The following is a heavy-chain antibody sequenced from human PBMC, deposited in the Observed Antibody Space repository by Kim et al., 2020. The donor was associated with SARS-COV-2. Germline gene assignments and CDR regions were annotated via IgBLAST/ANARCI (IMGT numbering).Heavy chain of an antibody. D-gene: IGHD1-26*01. CDR3: ARGPSKATPVLY. CDR2: IYSGGTT. CDR1: GFTVSTNY. Sequence: GGSLRLSCAASGFTVSTNYMTWVRQAPGKGLEWVSVIYSGGTTYYADSVKGRFTISRDDSKHTLYLQMNSLRAEDTAVYYCARGPSKATPVLYWGQGTLVTVSS. J-gene: IGHJ4*02. V-gene: IGHV3-53*01.